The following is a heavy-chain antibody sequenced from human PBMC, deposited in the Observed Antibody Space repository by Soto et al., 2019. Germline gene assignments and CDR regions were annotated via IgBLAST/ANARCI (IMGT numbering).Heavy chain of an antibody. CDR3: AKARTGYSSS. J-gene: IGHJ4*02. V-gene: IGHV3-30*18. CDR1: GFTFSSYG. D-gene: IGHD6-13*01. CDR2: ISYDGSNK. Sequence: QVQLVESGGGVVQPGRSLRLSCAASGFTFSSYGMHWVRQALGKGLEWVAVISYDGSNKYYADSVKGRFTISRDNSKNTLYLQMNSLRAEDTAVYYCAKARTGYSSSWGQGTLVTVSS.